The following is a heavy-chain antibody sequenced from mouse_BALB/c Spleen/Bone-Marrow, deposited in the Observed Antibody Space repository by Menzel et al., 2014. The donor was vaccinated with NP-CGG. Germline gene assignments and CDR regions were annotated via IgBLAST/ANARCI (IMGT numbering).Heavy chain of an antibody. J-gene: IGHJ1*01. CDR3: TRNYGSSYDWYFDV. Sequence: QVQLQQPGAELVRPGASVKLSCKASGYTFTSYWINWVKQRPGQGLEWIGNIYPSDNYTNYNQKFKDKATLTVGKSSSTAYMQLSSPTSEDSAVYYCTRNYGSSYDWYFDVWGAGTTVTVSS. CDR2: IYPSDNYT. D-gene: IGHD1-1*01. CDR1: GYTFTSYW. V-gene: IGHV1-69*02.